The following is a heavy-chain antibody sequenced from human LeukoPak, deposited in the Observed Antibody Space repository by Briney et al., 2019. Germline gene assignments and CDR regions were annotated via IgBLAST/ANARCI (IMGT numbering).Heavy chain of an antibody. Sequence: ASVKVSCKASGGTFSSYAISWVRQAPGQGLECMGGIIPIFGTANYAQKFQGRVTITADESTSTACMELSSLRSEDTAVYYCARDGRGGLRYFDWLPYYWGQGTLVTVSS. CDR2: IIPIFGTA. D-gene: IGHD3-9*01. J-gene: IGHJ4*02. CDR3: ARDGRGGLRYFDWLPYY. CDR1: GGTFSSYA. V-gene: IGHV1-69*13.